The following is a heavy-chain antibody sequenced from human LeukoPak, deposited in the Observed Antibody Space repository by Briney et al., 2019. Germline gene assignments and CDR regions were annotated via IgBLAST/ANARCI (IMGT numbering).Heavy chain of an antibody. CDR1: GFTFSSYG. D-gene: IGHD6-6*01. V-gene: IGHV3-30*02. Sequence: PGGSLRLSCAASGFTFSSYGMHWARQAPGKGLEWVAFIRYDGSNKYYADSVKGRFTISRDNSKNTLYLQMNSLRAEDTAVYYCAKDIAARSYWYFDLWGRGTLVTVSS. CDR2: IRYDGSNK. CDR3: AKDIAARSYWYFDL. J-gene: IGHJ2*01.